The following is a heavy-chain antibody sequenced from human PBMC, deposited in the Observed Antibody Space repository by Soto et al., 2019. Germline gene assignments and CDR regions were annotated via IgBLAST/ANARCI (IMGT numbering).Heavy chain of an antibody. D-gene: IGHD3-3*01. Sequence: ASVKVSCKASGYTFTSYYMHWVRQAPGQGHEWMGIINPSGASTTYAQKLQGRVTMTKDTSTSTAYMELRSLRSDDTAVYFCARAGRITIFGSPYYMDVWGKGTTVTVSS. CDR3: ARAGRITIFGSPYYMDV. V-gene: IGHV1-46*01. J-gene: IGHJ6*03. CDR1: GYTFTSYY. CDR2: INPSGAST.